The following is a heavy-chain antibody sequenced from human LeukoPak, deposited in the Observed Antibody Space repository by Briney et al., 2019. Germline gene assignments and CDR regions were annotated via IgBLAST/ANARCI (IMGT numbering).Heavy chain of an antibody. Sequence: PGGALRLSCAASGFTFSSYGMHWVRQAPGKGLEWVAFIRYDGSNKYYADSVKGRFTISRDNSKNTLYLQMNSLRAEDTAVYYCASDWVVVPAADFYMDVWGKGTTVTVSS. CDR2: IRYDGSNK. V-gene: IGHV3-30*02. CDR1: GFTFSSYG. CDR3: ASDWVVVPAADFYMDV. J-gene: IGHJ6*03. D-gene: IGHD2-2*01.